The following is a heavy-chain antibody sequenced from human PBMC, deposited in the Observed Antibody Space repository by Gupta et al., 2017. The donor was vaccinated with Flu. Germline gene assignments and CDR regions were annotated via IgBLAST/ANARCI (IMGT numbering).Heavy chain of an antibody. CDR1: GGSFSGYY. J-gene: IGHJ4*02. CDR2: INHSGST. Sequence: QVQLQQWGAGLLKPSETLSLTCAVYGGSFSGYYWSWIRQPPGKGLEWIGEINHSGSTNYNPSLKSRVTISVDTSKNQFSLKLSSVTAADTAVYYCARGRRGSGWLPFDYWGQGTLVTVSS. CDR3: ARGRRGSGWLPFDY. V-gene: IGHV4-34*01. D-gene: IGHD6-19*01.